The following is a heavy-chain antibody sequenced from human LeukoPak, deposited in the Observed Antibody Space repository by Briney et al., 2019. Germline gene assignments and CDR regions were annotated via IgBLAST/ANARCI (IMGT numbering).Heavy chain of an antibody. CDR3: ARDTAMASFDY. CDR2: IIPIFGTA. J-gene: IGHJ4*02. Sequence: SVKVSCKASGGTFSSYAISWVRQAPGQGFEWIGRIIPIFGTANYAQKFQGRVTITADKSTSTAYMELSSLRSEDTAVYYCARDTAMASFDYWGQGTLVTVSS. D-gene: IGHD5-18*01. CDR1: GGTFSSYA. V-gene: IGHV1-69*06.